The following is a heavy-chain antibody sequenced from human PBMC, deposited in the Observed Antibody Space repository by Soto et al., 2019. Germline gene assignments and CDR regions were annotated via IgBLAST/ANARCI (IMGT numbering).Heavy chain of an antibody. CDR1: GFTFSSYS. D-gene: IGHD2-15*01. CDR3: ARDSPVVVAARNYYMDV. V-gene: IGHV3-48*01. J-gene: IGHJ6*03. Sequence: EVQLVESGGGLVQPGGSLRLSCAASGFTFSSYSMNWVRQAPGKGLEWVSYISSSSSTIYYADSVKGRFTISRDNAKNSLYLQMNSLRAEDTAVYYCARDSPVVVAARNYYMDVWGKGTTVTVSS. CDR2: ISSSSSTI.